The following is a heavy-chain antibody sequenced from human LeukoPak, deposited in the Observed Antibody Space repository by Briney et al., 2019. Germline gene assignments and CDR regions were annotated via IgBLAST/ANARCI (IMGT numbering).Heavy chain of an antibody. CDR1: GFTFSSYS. CDR2: ISSSSSYI. V-gene: IGHV3-21*01. CDR3: ARDISSGWYQRSDEFDY. D-gene: IGHD6-19*01. Sequence: PGGSLRLSCAASGFTFSSYSMNWVRQAPGKGLEWVSSISSSSSYIYYADSVKGRFTISRDNAKNSLYLQMNSLGAEDTAVYYCARDISSGWYQRSDEFDYWGQGTLVTVSS. J-gene: IGHJ4*02.